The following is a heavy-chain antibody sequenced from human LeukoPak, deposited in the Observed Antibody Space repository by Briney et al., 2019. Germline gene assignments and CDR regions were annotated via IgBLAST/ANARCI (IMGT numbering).Heavy chain of an antibody. CDR1: GFTFSSYA. Sequence: GGSLRLSCAASGFTFSSYAMSWVRQAPGKGLEWVSAISGSGGSTYYADSVKGRFTISRDNSKNTLYLQMNSLRAEDTAVYYCAKDSPYYYGSGTPFGYYGMDVWGQGTTVTVSS. CDR2: ISGSGGST. J-gene: IGHJ6*02. D-gene: IGHD3-10*01. V-gene: IGHV3-23*01. CDR3: AKDSPYYYGSGTPFGYYGMDV.